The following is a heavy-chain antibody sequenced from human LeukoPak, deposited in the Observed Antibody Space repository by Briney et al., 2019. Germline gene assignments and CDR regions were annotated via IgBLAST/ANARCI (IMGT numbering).Heavy chain of an antibody. CDR1: GDSISSGDYY. V-gene: IGHV4-61*02. Sequence: SETLSLTRTVSGDSISSGDYYWSWIRQPAGKGLEWIGRISSSGSTYYNPSLKSRVTISVDTSKNQFSLKLSSVTAADTAVYYCARPLWGYAIMGAFDIWGQGTMVTVSS. D-gene: IGHD2-2*01. CDR3: ARPLWGYAIMGAFDI. J-gene: IGHJ3*02. CDR2: ISSSGST.